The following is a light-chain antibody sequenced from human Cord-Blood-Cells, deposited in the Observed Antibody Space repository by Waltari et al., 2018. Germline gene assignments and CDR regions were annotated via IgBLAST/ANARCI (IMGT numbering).Light chain of an antibody. CDR1: QGISSY. CDR3: QQYYSYPHT. Sequence: AILMTQSPSSLSASTGDRVTIPCRARQGISSYLAWYQQKPRKAPKILVYAAATLQSGVPYRFSGSGSGKDVTLTISCMQSEDFATYYGQQYYSYPHTFGQGTKVEIK. V-gene: IGKV1-8*01. CDR2: AAA. J-gene: IGKJ2*01.